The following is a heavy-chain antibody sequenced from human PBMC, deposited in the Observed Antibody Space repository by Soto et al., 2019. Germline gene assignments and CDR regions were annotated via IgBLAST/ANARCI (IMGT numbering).Heavy chain of an antibody. CDR2: ISLYSDGT. CDR1: GYTFSNYG. Sequence: QVQLVQSGGEVKRPGASVKVSCKTSGYTFSNYGITWVRQAPGQPLEWLGWISLYSDGTNYAQKFQGRVSMTTDTSTTTAYMELRSLRSDDTAVYYCARDRVAGTERWFDPWGQGTLVTVSS. CDR3: ARDRVAGTERWFDP. V-gene: IGHV1-18*01. J-gene: IGHJ5*02. D-gene: IGHD6-19*01.